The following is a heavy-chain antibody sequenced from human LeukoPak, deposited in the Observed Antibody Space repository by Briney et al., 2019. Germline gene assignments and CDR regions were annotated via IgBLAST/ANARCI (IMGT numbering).Heavy chain of an antibody. V-gene: IGHV5-51*01. CDR1: GYSFTSYW. CDR2: IYPCDSDT. Sequence: GESLKISGKGSGYSFTSYWIGWVRQMPGKCLEWRGIIYPCDSDTRYSPSFQGQVTIAPDKSISTAYLQWTSLKASDTAMYYCASRATARAFNAFDIWGQGTMVTVSS. CDR3: ASRATARAFNAFDI. J-gene: IGHJ3*02. D-gene: IGHD5-18*01.